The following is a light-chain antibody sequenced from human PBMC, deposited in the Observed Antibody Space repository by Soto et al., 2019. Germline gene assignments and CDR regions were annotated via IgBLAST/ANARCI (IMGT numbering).Light chain of an antibody. J-gene: IGKJ3*01. CDR3: QQTYGTPFT. CDR1: QSISTY. CDR2: AAS. V-gene: IGKV1-39*01. Sequence: DIQMTQSPSSLSASVGDRVTITCRASQSISTYLNWYQQKPGKAPKLLIYAASNLQIGVPSRFSGSGSGTDFTLTISNLHPEDFASYSCQQTYGTPFTFGPGTKVDIK.